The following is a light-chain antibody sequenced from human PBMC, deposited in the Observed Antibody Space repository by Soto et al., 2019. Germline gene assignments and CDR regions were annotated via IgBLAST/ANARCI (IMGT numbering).Light chain of an antibody. V-gene: IGKV1-9*01. CDR2: AAS. Sequence: DIQLTQSPSFLSASVGDRVTVTCRASQGISTNLAWYQQKPGKAPKLLIYAASTLQSGVPSRFSGSGSGTECTLTISSLQPEDFATYYCQQLNSYPLTFGGGTKVEI. J-gene: IGKJ4*01. CDR3: QQLNSYPLT. CDR1: QGISTN.